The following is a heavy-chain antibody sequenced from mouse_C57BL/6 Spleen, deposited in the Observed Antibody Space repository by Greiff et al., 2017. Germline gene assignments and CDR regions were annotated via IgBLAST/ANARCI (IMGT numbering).Heavy chain of an antibody. CDR1: GYTFTSYW. V-gene: IGHV1-69*01. CDR3: ARLYGSTLYYFDY. J-gene: IGHJ2*01. D-gene: IGHD1-1*01. CDR2: IDPSDSYT. Sequence: QVQLQQPGAELVMPGASVKLSCKASGYTFTSYWMHWVKQRPGQGLEWIGEIDPSDSYTNYNQKFKGKSTLTVDKSSSPAYMQLSSLTSEDSAVYYCARLYGSTLYYFDYWGQGTTLTVSS.